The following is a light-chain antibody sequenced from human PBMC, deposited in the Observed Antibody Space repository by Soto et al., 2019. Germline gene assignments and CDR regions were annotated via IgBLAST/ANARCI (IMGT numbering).Light chain of an antibody. V-gene: IGKV1-27*01. CDR1: QDISRY. CDR3: QKYNSAPWT. J-gene: IGKJ1*01. CDR2: VAS. Sequence: DIQMTQSPSSLSASVGDRVTITCRASQDISRYLAWYQQKPGKVPRLLIYVASTLQSGVPSRFSGSGSGTDFTLTISSLQPEDVGSYYCQKYNSAPWTFGQGTKVEIK.